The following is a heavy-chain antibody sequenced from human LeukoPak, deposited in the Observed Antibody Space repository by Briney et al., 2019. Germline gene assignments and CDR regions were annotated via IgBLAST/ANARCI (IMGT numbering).Heavy chain of an antibody. CDR1: GGSFSGYY. CDR3: ARRMTTSDY. D-gene: IGHD4-17*01. J-gene: IGHJ4*02. Sequence: SETLSLTCAVYGGSFSGYYWSWIRQPPGEGLEWIGEINHSGSTNYNPSLKSRVTISVDTSKNQFSLKLSSVTAADTAVYYCARRMTTSDYWGQGTLVTVSS. V-gene: IGHV4-34*01. CDR2: INHSGST.